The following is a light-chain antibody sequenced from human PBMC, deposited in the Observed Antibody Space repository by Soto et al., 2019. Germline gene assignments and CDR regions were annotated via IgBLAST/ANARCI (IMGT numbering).Light chain of an antibody. CDR2: EVS. Sequence: QSALTQPASVSGSPGQTITISCTGTSSDVGGYNYVSWYQQHPGKAPKLMIYEVSNRPSGVSNRFSGSKSGNTASLTISGLQAEDEADYYCSSYTSSSTLFGTGTKLTLL. CDR3: SSYTSSSTL. CDR1: SSDVGGYNY. J-gene: IGLJ1*01. V-gene: IGLV2-14*01.